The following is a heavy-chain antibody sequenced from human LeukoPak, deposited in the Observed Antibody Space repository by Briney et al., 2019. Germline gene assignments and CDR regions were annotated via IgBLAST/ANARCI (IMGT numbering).Heavy chain of an antibody. Sequence: TGGSLRLSCTASGFSFDDYAMHWVRQPPGKGLEWVSSISWNSGQIAYADSVKGRFTISRDNSKNTLYLQMNSLRVEDTAAYYCAKVRAPSGWFNSDYWGQGTLVTVSS. J-gene: IGHJ4*02. D-gene: IGHD6-19*01. CDR3: AKVRAPSGWFNSDY. CDR2: ISWNSGQI. V-gene: IGHV3-9*01. CDR1: GFSFDDYA.